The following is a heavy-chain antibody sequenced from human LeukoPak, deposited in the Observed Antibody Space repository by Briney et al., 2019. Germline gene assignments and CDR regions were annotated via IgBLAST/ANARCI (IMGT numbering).Heavy chain of an antibody. CDR3: ATKGVSTVTTIGMDV. CDR1: GYTFTSYD. Sequence: ASVKVSCKASGYTFTSYDINWVRQATGQGLEWMGWINPNSGGTNYAQKFQGRVTMTRDTSISTAYMELSRLRSDDTAVYYCATKGVSTVTTIGMDVWGQGTTVTVSS. J-gene: IGHJ6*02. CDR2: INPNSGGT. D-gene: IGHD4-17*01. V-gene: IGHV1-2*02.